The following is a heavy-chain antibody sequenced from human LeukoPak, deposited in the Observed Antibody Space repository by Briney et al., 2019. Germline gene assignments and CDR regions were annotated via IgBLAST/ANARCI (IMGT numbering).Heavy chain of an antibody. Sequence: SETLSLTCTVSGGSISSSSYYWGWIRQPLGKGLEWIGSIYYSGSTYYNPSLKSRVTISVDTSKNQFSLKLSSVTAADTAVYYCARFEYSSPYWGQGTLVTVSS. V-gene: IGHV4-39*01. CDR3: ARFEYSSPY. CDR2: IYYSGST. CDR1: GGSISSSSYY. D-gene: IGHD6-6*01. J-gene: IGHJ4*02.